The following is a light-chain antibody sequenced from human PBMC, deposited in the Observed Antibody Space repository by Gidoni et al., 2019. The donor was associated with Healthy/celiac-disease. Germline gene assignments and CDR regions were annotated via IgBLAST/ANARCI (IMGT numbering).Light chain of an antibody. V-gene: IGKV3-15*01. CDR3: QQYNSRPRT. CDR1: QRVSSN. J-gene: IGKJ1*01. CDR2: GAS. Sequence: VMTQSPATLSVSPGDRATLTCRASQRVSSNLAWYQQKPGQAPRLLIYGASTRATGIPARFSGSGSGTDFTLTISSLQSEDFAVYYCQQYNSRPRTFGQGTKVEIK.